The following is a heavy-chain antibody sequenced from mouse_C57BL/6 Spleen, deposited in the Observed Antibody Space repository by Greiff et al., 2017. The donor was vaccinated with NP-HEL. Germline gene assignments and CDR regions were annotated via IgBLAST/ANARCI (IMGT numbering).Heavy chain of an antibody. Sequence: VQLQQSGAELVRPGTSVKVSCKASGYAFTNYLIEWVKQRPGQGLEWIGVINPGSGGTNYNEKFKGKATLTADKSSSTAYMQLSSLTSEDSAVYFCARCGYSKGGYFDYWGQGTTLTVSS. CDR1: GYAFTNYL. V-gene: IGHV1-54*01. J-gene: IGHJ2*01. CDR2: INPGSGGT. CDR3: ARCGYSKGGYFDY. D-gene: IGHD2-5*01.